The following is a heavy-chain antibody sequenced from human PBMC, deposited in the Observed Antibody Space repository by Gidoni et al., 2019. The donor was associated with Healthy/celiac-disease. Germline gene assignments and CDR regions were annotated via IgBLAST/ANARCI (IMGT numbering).Heavy chain of an antibody. D-gene: IGHD3-3*01. CDR3: ARDSAPTIFGVVTDAFDI. CDR2: ISSSSSNI. Sequence: EVQLLESLGGLVPPWVSLRLSCSASGFPFLCSSLNWFRQAPGKGLDWVSYISSSSSNIYYADSVKGRFTIARDNAKNSLYLQMNSLRAEDTAVYYCARDSAPTIFGVVTDAFDIWGQGTMVTVSS. V-gene: IGHV3-48*01. J-gene: IGHJ3*02. CDR1: GFPFLCSS.